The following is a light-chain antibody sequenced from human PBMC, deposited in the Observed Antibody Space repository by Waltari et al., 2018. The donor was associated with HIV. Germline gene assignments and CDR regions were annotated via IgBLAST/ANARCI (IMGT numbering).Light chain of an antibody. Sequence: QPVLTQPPSVSASPGQNVTISCSGSGSNIGNHYVSWYQQFPGKAPSLLFSEKDVRASEVPGRVPASKSGPTATLDITGLQTGDEADYYCGTKDDNVLLGLFGTGTWVTVL. J-gene: IGLJ1*01. CDR3: GTKDDNVLLGL. CDR2: EKD. CDR1: GSNIGNHY. V-gene: IGLV1-51*02.